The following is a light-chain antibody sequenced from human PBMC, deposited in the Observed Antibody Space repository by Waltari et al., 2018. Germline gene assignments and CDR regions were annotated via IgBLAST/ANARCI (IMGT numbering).Light chain of an antibody. V-gene: IGLV1-40*01. CDR1: GSNIGAGYD. CDR2: GNN. J-gene: IGLJ2*01. Sequence: QSALTQPPSVSGAPGQRVTISCTGSGSNIGAGYDVHWDQQFPGTVPKLLLSGNNNRPSGVPDRFSASKTGTSASLAITGLQAEDEADYYCQSYDRSLSVVFGGGTKLTVL. CDR3: QSYDRSLSVV.